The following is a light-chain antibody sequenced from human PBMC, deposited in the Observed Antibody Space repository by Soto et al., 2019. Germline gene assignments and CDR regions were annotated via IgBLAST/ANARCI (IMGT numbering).Light chain of an antibody. V-gene: IGLV1-44*01. CDR1: SSNIGSNT. J-gene: IGLJ3*02. CDR2: SNN. CDR3: AAWDDSLNGSWV. Sequence: QSVLTQPPSASGTPGQRVTISWSGSSSNIGSNTVNWYQQLPGTAPKLLIYSNNQRPSGVPDRFSGSKSGTSASLAISGLQSEDEADYYCAAWDDSLNGSWVFGGGTKVTVL.